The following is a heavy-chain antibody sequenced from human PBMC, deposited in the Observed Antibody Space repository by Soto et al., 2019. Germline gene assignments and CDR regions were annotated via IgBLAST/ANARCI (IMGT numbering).Heavy chain of an antibody. CDR1: GGSISSGDYY. V-gene: IGHV4-30-4*01. CDR3: ARAPPDYYDSSGYYGFDY. Sequence: SETLSLTCTVSGGSISSGDYYWSWIRQPPGKGLEWIGYIYYSGSTYYNPSLKSRVTISVDTFKNQFSLKLSSVTAADTAVYYCARAPPDYYDSSGYYGFDYWGQGTLVTVST. D-gene: IGHD3-22*01. J-gene: IGHJ4*02. CDR2: IYYSGST.